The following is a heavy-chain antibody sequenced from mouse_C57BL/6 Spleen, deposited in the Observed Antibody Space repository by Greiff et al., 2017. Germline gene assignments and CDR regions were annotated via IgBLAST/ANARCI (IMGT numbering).Heavy chain of an antibody. CDR2: IDPEDGET. CDR3: ARVYYGSTYFDD. V-gene: IGHV14-2*01. D-gene: IGHD1-1*01. J-gene: IGHJ2*01. CDR1: GFNINDYY. Sequence: VQLQQSGAELVKPGASVKLSCTASGFNINDYYMHWLKQRTEQSLEGSGRIDPEDGETKYAPKFQGKATITADTSTNTAYLQLSSLTSEDTAVYYCARVYYGSTYFDDWGQGTTLTVSS.